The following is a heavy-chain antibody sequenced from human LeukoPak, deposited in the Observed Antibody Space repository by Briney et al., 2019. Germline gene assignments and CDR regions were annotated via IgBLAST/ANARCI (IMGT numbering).Heavy chain of an antibody. CDR3: ARDPRVGATASFDY. V-gene: IGHV3-21*01. D-gene: IGHD1-26*01. J-gene: IGHJ4*02. CDR2: ISSSSSYI. Sequence: MSGGSLRLSCAASGFTFSSYSMNWVRQAPGKGLEWVSSISSSSSYIYYADSVKGRFTISRDNAKNSLYLQMNSLRAEDTAVYYCARDPRVGATASFDYWGQGTLVTVS. CDR1: GFTFSSYS.